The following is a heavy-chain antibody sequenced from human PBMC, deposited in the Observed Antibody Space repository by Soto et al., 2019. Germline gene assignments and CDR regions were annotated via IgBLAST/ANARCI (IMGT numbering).Heavy chain of an antibody. D-gene: IGHD3-10*01. Sequence: SVKVSCKASGGTFSSYAISWVRQAPGQGLEWMGGVIPIFGTANYAQKFQGRVTITADESTSTAYMELSSLRSEDTAVYYCARVLSARGTQGGSAQASSAFDIWGQGTMVTVSS. V-gene: IGHV1-69*13. CDR1: GGTFSSYA. CDR2: VIPIFGTA. J-gene: IGHJ3*02. CDR3: ARVLSARGTQGGSAQASSAFDI.